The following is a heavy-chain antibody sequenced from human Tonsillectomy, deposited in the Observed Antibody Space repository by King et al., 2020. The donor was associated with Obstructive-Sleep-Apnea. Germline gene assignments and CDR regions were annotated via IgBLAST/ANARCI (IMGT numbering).Heavy chain of an antibody. J-gene: IGHJ4*02. V-gene: IGHV4-39*02. CDR1: GGSIYGSSYY. D-gene: IGHD2-21*01. CDR3: VRDPACGECYYDY. Sequence: QLQESGPGLEKPSETLSLNCTVSGGSIYGSSYYWGWIRQPPGKGLEWIGSIYYSGSTYYNPTLKSRVSISVDTSKNQFSLKLSSVTAADTSVYYCVRDPACGECYYDYWGQGTLVTVSS. CDR2: IYYSGST.